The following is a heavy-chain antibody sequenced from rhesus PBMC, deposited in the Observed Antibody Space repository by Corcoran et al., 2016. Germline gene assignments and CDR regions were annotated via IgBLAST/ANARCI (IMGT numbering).Heavy chain of an antibody. D-gene: IGHD3-28*01. CDR2: INGKSGST. V-gene: IGHV4-80*01. J-gene: IGHJ4*01. CDR1: GGSFSSYW. CDR3: ATLLVIGYYTGIYYFDY. Sequence: QVQLQESGPGLVKPSETLSLTCAVSGGSFSSYWWSWIRQPPGKGLEWIWEINGKSGSTNYNPSLKSRVTISKDASKHQFSLKLSSVTAADTAVYYCATLLVIGYYTGIYYFDYWGQGVLVTVSS.